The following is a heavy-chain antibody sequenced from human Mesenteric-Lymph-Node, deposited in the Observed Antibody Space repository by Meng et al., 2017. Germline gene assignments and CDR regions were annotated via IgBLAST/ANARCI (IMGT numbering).Heavy chain of an antibody. V-gene: IGHV1-3*01. CDR3: ARGGSGNSIID. Sequence: QVELVQSGAEVKKPGAAGKVSCKASGYTFTSYAIQWVRQAPGQRLEWMGWINVGTGNIKYSQKFQGRVTIIRDTSASTAYMELSSLISEDTAVYYCARGGSGNSIIDWGQGTLVTVSS. CDR1: GYTFTSYA. CDR2: INVGTGNI. J-gene: IGHJ4*02. D-gene: IGHD3-10*01.